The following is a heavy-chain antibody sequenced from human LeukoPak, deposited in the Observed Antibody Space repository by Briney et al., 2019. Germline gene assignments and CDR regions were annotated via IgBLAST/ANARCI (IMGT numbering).Heavy chain of an antibody. CDR1: GYTFTSYD. CDR3: ARLTANTIFGVVIIRSFDY. J-gene: IGHJ4*02. V-gene: IGHV1-8*01. Sequence: ASVTVSCKASGYTFTSYDINWVRQATGQGLEWMGWMNPNSGNTGYAQRFQGRVTMTRNTSISTAYMELSSLRSEDTAVYYCARLTANTIFGVVIIRSFDYWGQGTLVTASS. CDR2: MNPNSGNT. D-gene: IGHD3-3*01.